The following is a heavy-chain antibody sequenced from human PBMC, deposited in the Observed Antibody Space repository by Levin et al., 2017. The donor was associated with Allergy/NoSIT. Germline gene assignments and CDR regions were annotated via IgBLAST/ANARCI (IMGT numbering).Heavy chain of an antibody. CDR3: ARGSLVAGYIDGMDV. CDR2: IIPIFGTA. D-gene: IGHD2-15*01. V-gene: IGHV1-69*13. Sequence: EASVKVSCKASGGTFSSYAISWVRQAPGQGLEWMGGIIPIFGTANYAQKFQGRVTITADESTSTAYMELSSLRSEDTAVYYCARGSLVAGYIDGMDVWGQGTTVTVSS. CDR1: GGTFSSYA. J-gene: IGHJ6*02.